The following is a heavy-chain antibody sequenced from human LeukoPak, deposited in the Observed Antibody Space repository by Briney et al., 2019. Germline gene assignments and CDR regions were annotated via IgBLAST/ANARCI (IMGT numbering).Heavy chain of an antibody. CDR2: IIPIFGTA. V-gene: IGHV1-69*13. J-gene: IGHJ3*02. CDR1: GGTFISYA. D-gene: IGHD7-27*01. Sequence: SVKVSCKASGGTFISYAISWVRQAPGQGLEWMGGIIPIFGTANYAQKFQGRVTITADESTSTAYMELSSLRSEDTAVYYCARDPLGNDAFDIWGQGTMVTVSS. CDR3: ARDPLGNDAFDI.